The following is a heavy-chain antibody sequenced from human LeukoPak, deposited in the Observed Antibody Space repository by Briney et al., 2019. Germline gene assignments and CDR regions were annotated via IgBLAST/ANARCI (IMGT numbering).Heavy chain of an antibody. D-gene: IGHD3-10*01. CDR2: ILYDGSNK. CDR1: GFTFSTYT. Sequence: GGSLRLSCAASGFTFSTYTMHWVRQAPGKGLEWVAVILYDGSNKYYADSVRGRFTISRDNSKNTLYLQMNSLRAEDTAVYYCAKDSKRWKTYYYASGSYHFDYWGQGTLVTVSS. CDR3: AKDSKRWKTYYYASGSYHFDY. J-gene: IGHJ4*02. V-gene: IGHV3-30*04.